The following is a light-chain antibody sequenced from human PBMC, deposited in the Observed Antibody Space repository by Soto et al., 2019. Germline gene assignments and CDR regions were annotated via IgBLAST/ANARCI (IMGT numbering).Light chain of an antibody. V-gene: IGKV1-5*01. J-gene: IGKJ1*01. CDR2: DAS. CDR1: QNIRSR. Sequence: DIQMTQSPSTLSGSVGDRVTITCRASQNIRSRLAWFQQKPGKAPKLLIYDASSLESGVPQRFSGSGSGTEFTLTISSLQTDDFSTYYCKQYHSYWTCGQGTKGDIK. CDR3: KQYHSYWT.